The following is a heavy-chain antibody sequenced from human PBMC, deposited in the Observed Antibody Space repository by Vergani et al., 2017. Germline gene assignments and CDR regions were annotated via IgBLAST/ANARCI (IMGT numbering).Heavy chain of an antibody. CDR2: INPNSGGT. J-gene: IGHJ4*02. V-gene: IGHV1-2*02. CDR3: AREDCSGGSCYGIWDY. D-gene: IGHD2-15*01. Sequence: QVQLVQSGAEVKKPGASVKVSCKASGYTFTGYYMHWVRQAPGQGLEWMGWINPNSGGTNYAQQFQGRVTMTRETSISTAYMELSRLRSDDTAVYYCAREDCSGGSCYGIWDYWGQGTLVTVSS. CDR1: GYTFTGYY.